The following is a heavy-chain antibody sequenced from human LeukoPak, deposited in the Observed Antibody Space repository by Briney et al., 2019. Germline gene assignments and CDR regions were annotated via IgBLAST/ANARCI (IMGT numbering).Heavy chain of an antibody. V-gene: IGHV3-15*01. Sequence: GGSLRLSCAASGITFNYAWMTWVRQAPGKGLEWVARIKSKADGGTTEYVASVKGRFTISRDDSQNMLYLQMNSLNTEDSAVYYCAALGTGFFNYWGQGTLVTVSS. CDR3: AALGTGFFNY. J-gene: IGHJ4*02. CDR1: GITFNYAW. CDR2: IKSKADGGTT. D-gene: IGHD2-8*02.